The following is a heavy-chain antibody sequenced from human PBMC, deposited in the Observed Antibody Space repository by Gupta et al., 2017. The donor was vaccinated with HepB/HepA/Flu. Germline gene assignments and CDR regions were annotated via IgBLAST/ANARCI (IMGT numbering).Heavy chain of an antibody. D-gene: IGHD3-22*01. CDR1: GFIFSNAW. CDR3: NHYYDSSGYPDFDY. J-gene: IGHJ4*02. V-gene: IGHV3-15*01. Sequence: GESGGGLVKPGGSLRLSCAASGFIFSNAWMSWVRQAPGKGLEWVGRIKSKIDGGTTDYAAPVKGRFTISRDDSKNTLYLQMNSLKTEDTAVYYCNHYYDSSGYPDFDYWDQGTLVTVSS. CDR2: IKSKIDGGTT.